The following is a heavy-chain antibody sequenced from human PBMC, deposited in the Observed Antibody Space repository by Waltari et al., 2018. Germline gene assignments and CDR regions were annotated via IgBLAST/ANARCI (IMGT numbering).Heavy chain of an antibody. CDR3: ARHGGFRDDYFDY. CDR1: GYSISSGYY. V-gene: IGHV4-38-2*01. D-gene: IGHD3-16*01. J-gene: IGHJ4*02. Sequence: QVQLQESGPGLVKPSETLSLTCAVPGYSISSGYYWGWIRQPPGKGLEWIGSIYHSGSTYYNPSLKSRVTISVDTSKNQFSLKLSSVTAADTAVYYCARHGGFRDDYFDYWGQGTLVTVSS. CDR2: IYHSGST.